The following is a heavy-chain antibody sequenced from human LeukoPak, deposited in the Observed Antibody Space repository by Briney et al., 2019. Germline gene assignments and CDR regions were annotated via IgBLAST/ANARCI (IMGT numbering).Heavy chain of an antibody. Sequence: ASVKVSCKASGYTFTGYYIHWVRQAPGQGLEWMGRIIPIFGTANYAQKFQGRVTITTDESTSTAYMELSSLRSEDTAVYYCARDYYYDSSGYRRYYYYYYYMDVWGKGTTVTVSS. D-gene: IGHD3-22*01. CDR2: IIPIFGTA. CDR1: GYTFTGYY. CDR3: ARDYYYDSSGYRRYYYYYYYMDV. V-gene: IGHV1-69*05. J-gene: IGHJ6*03.